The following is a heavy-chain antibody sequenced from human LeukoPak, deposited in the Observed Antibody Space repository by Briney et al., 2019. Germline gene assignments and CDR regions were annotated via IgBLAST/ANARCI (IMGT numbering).Heavy chain of an antibody. V-gene: IGHV3-23*01. CDR3: AKPNYGSGKAPPNFDY. CDR1: GFTFSSYA. Sequence: GGSLRLSCAASGFTFSSYAMSWDRQAPGKGLEWVSAITGSGATTYYADSVKVRLTISRDNSKNTLNLQMNSLRAEDTAIYYCAKPNYGSGKAPPNFDYWGQGTLVAVSS. J-gene: IGHJ4*02. D-gene: IGHD3-10*01. CDR2: ITGSGATT.